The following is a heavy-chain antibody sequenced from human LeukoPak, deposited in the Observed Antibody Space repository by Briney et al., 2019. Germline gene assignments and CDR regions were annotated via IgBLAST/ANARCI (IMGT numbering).Heavy chain of an antibody. CDR2: ISGSXXGX. CDR1: GFTFSSYA. J-gene: IGHJ4*02. V-gene: IGHV3-23*01. D-gene: IGHD1-1*01. CDR3: AKYRYI. Sequence: GGSLRLSCAASGFTFSSYAMXXXXQAPGKGLEXVSAISGSXXGXYYXDSVXXXXXXXRDNSKNTLYLQMNSLRAEDTAVYYCAKYRYIGGQGTLVTVSS.